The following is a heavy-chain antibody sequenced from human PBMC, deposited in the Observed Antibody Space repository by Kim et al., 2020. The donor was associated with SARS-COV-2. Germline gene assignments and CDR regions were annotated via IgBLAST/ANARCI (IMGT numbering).Heavy chain of an antibody. Sequence: TYYADSVKDTFTISRDKSKITMYLQMNRLRAEDTAVYHCAGSGSYFYFDYWGQGTLVTVSS. D-gene: IGHD1-26*01. V-gene: IGHV3-66*01. J-gene: IGHJ4*02. CDR2: T. CDR3: AGSGSYFYFDY.